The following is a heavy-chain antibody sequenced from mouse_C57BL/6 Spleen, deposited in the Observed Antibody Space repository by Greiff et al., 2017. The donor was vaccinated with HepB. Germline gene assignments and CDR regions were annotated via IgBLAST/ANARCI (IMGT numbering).Heavy chain of an antibody. CDR2: IHPNSGST. D-gene: IGHD2-4*01. CDR1: GYTFTSYW. CDR3: ARSSYEYDGTWFAY. V-gene: IGHV1-64*01. J-gene: IGHJ3*01. Sequence: VQLQQSGAELVKPGASVKLSCKASGYTFTSYWMHWVKQRPGQGLEWIGMIHPNSGSTNYNEKFKSKATLTVDKSSSTAYMQLSSLTSEDSAVYYCARSSYEYDGTWFAYWGQGTLVTVSA.